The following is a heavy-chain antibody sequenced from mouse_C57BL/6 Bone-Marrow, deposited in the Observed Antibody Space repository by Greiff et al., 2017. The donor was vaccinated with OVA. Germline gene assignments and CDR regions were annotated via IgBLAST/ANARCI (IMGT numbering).Heavy chain of an antibody. V-gene: IGHV5-6*01. Sequence: EVHLVESGGGLVKPGGSLKLSCAASGFTFSSYGMSWVRQTPDKRLEWVATISSGGSYTYYPDSVKGRFTISRDNAKNTLYLQMSSLKSEDTAMYYCARPSDYHWYFDVWGTGTTVTVSS. J-gene: IGHJ1*03. D-gene: IGHD2-4*01. CDR2: ISSGGSYT. CDR3: ARPSDYHWYFDV. CDR1: GFTFSSYG.